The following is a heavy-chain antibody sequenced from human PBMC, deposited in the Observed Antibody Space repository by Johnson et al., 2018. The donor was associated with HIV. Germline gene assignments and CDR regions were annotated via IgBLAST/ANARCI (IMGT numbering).Heavy chain of an antibody. D-gene: IGHD5-12*01. V-gene: IGHV3-7*01. Sequence: VLLVESGGGLVQPGGSLRLSCAASGFTFSSYCMSWVRQAPGKGLEWVANIQQAGSENHYVDSVKGRFTISRDNAKNSLYLQMNSLRAEDTAVYYCARDQVDRGGGFDILGQGKMVTVSS. CDR2: IQQAGSEN. J-gene: IGHJ3*02. CDR1: GFTFSSYC. CDR3: ARDQVDRGGGFDI.